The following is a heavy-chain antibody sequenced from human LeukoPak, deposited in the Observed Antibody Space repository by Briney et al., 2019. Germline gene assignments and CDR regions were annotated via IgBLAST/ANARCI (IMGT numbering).Heavy chain of an antibody. J-gene: IGHJ3*01. Sequence: PGGSLRLSCAASGFTFSTYAMHWVRQAPGKGLEWVSFIRSDGTITYYSDSVEGRFTISRDNSKNTLSLDMNSLRAEDTAVYFCVKDMSAFDFWGQGIMVTVSS. D-gene: IGHD3-16*01. CDR3: VKDMSAFDF. CDR2: IRSDGTIT. V-gene: IGHV3-30*02. CDR1: GFTFSTYA.